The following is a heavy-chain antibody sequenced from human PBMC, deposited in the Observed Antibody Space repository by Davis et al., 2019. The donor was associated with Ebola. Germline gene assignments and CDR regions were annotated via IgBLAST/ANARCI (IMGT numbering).Heavy chain of an antibody. CDR2: IRGSGGST. V-gene: IGHV3-23*01. CDR1: GFTVSSNY. J-gene: IGHJ6*04. Sequence: GGSLRLSCAASGFTVSSNYMSWVRQAPGKGLEWVSAIRGSGGSTYYADSVTGRFTISRDNSKTTLYLQMNSLRAEDTAVYYCAKSGLSFGVVKYHYGMDVWGKGTTVTVSS. CDR3: AKSGLSFGVVKYHYGMDV. D-gene: IGHD3-3*01.